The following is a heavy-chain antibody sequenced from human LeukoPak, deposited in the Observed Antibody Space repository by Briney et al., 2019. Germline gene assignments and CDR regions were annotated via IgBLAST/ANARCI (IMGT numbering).Heavy chain of an antibody. Sequence: PGGSLRLFCAATGFSVSTNYMNWVRQAPGKGLEWVAVIFTGGSIKYADSVKGRFTISREYAKNTLYLQMTSLRADDTAVYYCARMGYNSYFDYWGQGTLVTVSS. CDR2: IFTGGSI. CDR1: GFSVSTNY. J-gene: IGHJ4*02. D-gene: IGHD5-24*01. V-gene: IGHV3-53*01. CDR3: ARMGYNSYFDY.